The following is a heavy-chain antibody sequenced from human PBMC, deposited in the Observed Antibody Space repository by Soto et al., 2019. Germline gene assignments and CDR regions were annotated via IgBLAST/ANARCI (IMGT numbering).Heavy chain of an antibody. J-gene: IGHJ4*02. D-gene: IGHD3-10*01. Sequence: EVQLLESGGGLIHPGESLRLSCVASGFTLNNYPVSWVRQAPGKGLEWVSAGSSGSNTYYADSVKGRFTISRDNSKNTVYLQMNSLRVEDTAMYFCARHGERSFDQWSQGTLVTVSS. CDR2: GSSGSNT. CDR3: ARHGERSFDQ. CDR1: GFTLNNYP. V-gene: IGHV3-23*01.